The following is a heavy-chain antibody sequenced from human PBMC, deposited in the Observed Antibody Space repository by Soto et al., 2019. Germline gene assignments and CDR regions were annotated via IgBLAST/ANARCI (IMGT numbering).Heavy chain of an antibody. CDR3: AKGTMVRGTLMDV. V-gene: IGHV3-30*18. CDR2: ISYDGSNK. D-gene: IGHD3-10*01. CDR1: GFTFSSYG. Sequence: GGSLRLSCAASGFTFSSYGMHWVRQAPGKGLEWVAVISYDGSNKYYADSVKGRFTISRDNSKNTLYLQMNSLRAEDTAVYYCAKGTMVRGTLMDVWGKGTTVTVSS. J-gene: IGHJ6*03.